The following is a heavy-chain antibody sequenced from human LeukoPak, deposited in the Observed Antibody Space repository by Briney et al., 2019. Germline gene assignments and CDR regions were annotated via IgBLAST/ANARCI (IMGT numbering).Heavy chain of an antibody. J-gene: IGHJ4*02. V-gene: IGHV3-9*03. CDR2: ISCNSGSI. CDR3: AKDNDDILTGFFDY. Sequence: GGSLRLSCAASGYTFDDYDMHWVRQAPGKGLEWVSGISCNSGSIGYADYVKGRFTISRDNAKNSLYLQMNSLRAEDMALYYCAKDNDDILTGFFDYWGQGTLVTVSS. CDR1: GYTFDDYD. D-gene: IGHD3-9*01.